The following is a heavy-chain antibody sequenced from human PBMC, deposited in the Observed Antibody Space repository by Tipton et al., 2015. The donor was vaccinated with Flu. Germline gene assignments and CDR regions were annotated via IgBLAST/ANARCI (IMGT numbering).Heavy chain of an antibody. Sequence: AASGFTFSSYAMHWVRQAPGKGLEWVAVISYDGSNKYYADSVKGRFTISRDNSKNTLYLQMNSLRAEDTAVYYCARDGPWVQYYYDSSGYYLQAFDIWGQGTMVTVSS. D-gene: IGHD3-22*01. CDR3: ARDGPWVQYYYDSSGYYLQAFDI. V-gene: IGHV3-30-3*01. CDR1: GFTFSSYA. J-gene: IGHJ3*02. CDR2: ISYDGSNK.